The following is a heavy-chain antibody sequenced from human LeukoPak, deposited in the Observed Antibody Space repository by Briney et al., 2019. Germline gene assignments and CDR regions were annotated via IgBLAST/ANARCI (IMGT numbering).Heavy chain of an antibody. CDR2: ISYDGSNK. J-gene: IGHJ6*02. D-gene: IGHD3-10*01. CDR1: GFTFSSYA. V-gene: IGHV3-30*01. CDR3: AKGGRYGSGSYYYYYYGMDV. Sequence: GRSLRLSCAASGFTFSSYAMHWVRQAPGKGLEWVAVISYDGSNKYYADSVKGRFTISRDNSKNTLYLQMNSLRAEDTAVYYCAKGGRYGSGSYYYYYYGMDVWGQGTTVTVSS.